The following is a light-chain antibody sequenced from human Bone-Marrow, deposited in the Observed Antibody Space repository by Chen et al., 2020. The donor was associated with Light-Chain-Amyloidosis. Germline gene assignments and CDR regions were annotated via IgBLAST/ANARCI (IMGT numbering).Light chain of an antibody. CDR2: DDS. CDR1: NIGSTS. CDR3: QVWDRSSDRPV. J-gene: IGLJ3*02. V-gene: IGLV3-21*02. Sequence: SYVLTQPSSVSAAPGPTATIACGGNNIGSTSVHWYQQTPGQAPLLVVYDDSDRPPGIPERLSGSNSGNTATLTISRVEAGDEADYYCQVWDRSSDRPVFGGGTKLTVL.